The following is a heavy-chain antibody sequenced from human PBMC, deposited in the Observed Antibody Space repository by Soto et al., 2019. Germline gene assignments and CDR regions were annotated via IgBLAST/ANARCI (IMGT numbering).Heavy chain of an antibody. CDR2: INSDGSST. D-gene: IGHD2-8*01. CDR1: GFTFSSYW. V-gene: IGHV3-74*01. CDR3: ARARMLEPIDY. J-gene: IGHJ4*02. Sequence: GGSLRLSCAASGFTFSSYWMHWVRQAPGKGLVWVSRINSDGSSTSYADSVKGRFTISRDNAKNTLYLQMNSLRAEDTAVYYCARARMLEPIDYWGQGTLVTVSS.